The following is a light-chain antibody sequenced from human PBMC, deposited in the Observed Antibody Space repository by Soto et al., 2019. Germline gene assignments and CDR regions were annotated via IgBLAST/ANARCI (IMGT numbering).Light chain of an antibody. CDR1: SSNIGSNY. Sequence: QSVLTQPPSASGTPGQRVTISCSGSSSNIGSNYVYWYQQLPGTAPKLLIYRNNQRPSWVPDRFSGSKSGTSASLAISGLRSEDEADYYCAAWDDSLSAPVFGGGTKLTVL. CDR3: AAWDDSLSAPV. CDR2: RNN. V-gene: IGLV1-47*01. J-gene: IGLJ3*02.